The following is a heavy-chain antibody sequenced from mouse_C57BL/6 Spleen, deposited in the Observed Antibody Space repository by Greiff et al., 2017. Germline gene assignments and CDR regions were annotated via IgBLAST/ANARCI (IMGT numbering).Heavy chain of an antibody. CDR3: ARSLLYYGSSYFDY. CDR1: GYTFTSYW. Sequence: QVQLQQPGAELVRPGSSVKLSCKASGYTFTSYWMQWVKQRPGQGLEWIGEIDPSDSYTNYNQKFKGKATLTVDTSSSTAYMQLSSLTSEDSAVYYCARSLLYYGSSYFDYWGQGTTLTVSS. J-gene: IGHJ2*01. V-gene: IGHV1-50*01. D-gene: IGHD1-1*01. CDR2: IDPSDSYT.